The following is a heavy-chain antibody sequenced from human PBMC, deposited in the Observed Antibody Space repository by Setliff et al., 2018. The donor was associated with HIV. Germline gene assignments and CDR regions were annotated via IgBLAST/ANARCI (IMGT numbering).Heavy chain of an antibody. V-gene: IGHV1-8*03. Sequence: ASVKVSCKASGYTFISYDINWVRQATGQGLEWMGWMNPNSGNAEYAQRFQGRVTLTRNTSISTAYMELSSLTSEDTAVYYCARNFGLSPSGKYYYYYGMDIWGQGTTVTVSS. CDR1: GYTFISYD. CDR3: ARNFGLSPSGKYYYYYGMDI. J-gene: IGHJ6*02. D-gene: IGHD3-10*01. CDR2: MNPNSGNA.